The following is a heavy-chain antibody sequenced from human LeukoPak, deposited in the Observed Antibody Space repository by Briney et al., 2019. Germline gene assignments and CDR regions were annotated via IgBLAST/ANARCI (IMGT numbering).Heavy chain of an antibody. V-gene: IGHV1-2*02. Sequence: ASVKVSCKASGGTFSSYAISWVRQAPGQGLEWMGWINPNSGGTNYAQKFQGRVTMTRDTPISTAYMELSRLRSDDTAVYYCARVLRYFDWFQFDPWGQGTLVTVSS. D-gene: IGHD3-9*01. J-gene: IGHJ5*02. CDR1: GGTFSSYA. CDR2: INPNSGGT. CDR3: ARVLRYFDWFQFDP.